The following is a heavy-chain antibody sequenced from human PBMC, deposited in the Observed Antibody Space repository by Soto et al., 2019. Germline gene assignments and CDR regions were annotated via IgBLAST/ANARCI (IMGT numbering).Heavy chain of an antibody. V-gene: IGHV4-39*01. D-gene: IGHD2-15*01. Sequence: PSETLSLTCTVSGGSISDISYCWGWIRQPPGKGLQWIGCMFYSGATYYNPSLKNRVTLSVDTSNNEFSLKLVSETAPDTAVYYCARHKSGSDWLDPWGQGTLVTVSS. J-gene: IGHJ5*02. CDR2: MFYSGAT. CDR3: ARHKSGSDWLDP. CDR1: GGSISDISYC.